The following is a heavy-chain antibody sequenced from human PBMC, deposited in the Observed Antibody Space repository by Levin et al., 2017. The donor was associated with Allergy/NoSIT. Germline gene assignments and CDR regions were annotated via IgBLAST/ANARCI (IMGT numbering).Heavy chain of an antibody. J-gene: IGHJ4*02. Sequence: GESLKISCKGSGYSFTSYWIGWVRQMPGKGLEWMGIVYPGDSDTRYSPSFQGQVTISADKSISTAYLQWSSLKASDTAMYYCARGADGRIQLWTQNPFDYWGQGTLVTVSS. CDR2: VYPGDSDT. CDR1: GYSFTSYW. V-gene: IGHV5-51*01. D-gene: IGHD5-18*01. CDR3: ARGADGRIQLWTQNPFDY.